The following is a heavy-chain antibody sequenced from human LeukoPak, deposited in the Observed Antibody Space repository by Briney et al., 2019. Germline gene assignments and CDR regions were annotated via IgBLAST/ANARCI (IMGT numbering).Heavy chain of an antibody. Sequence: SETLSLTCTVSGVSISSSSYYWGWIRQPPGKGLEWIGSIYYSGSTNYNPSLKSRVTIPVDTSKNQFSLKLSSVTVADTAVYYCARVSDSSSNYYYYYYYMDVWGKGTTVTVSS. V-gene: IGHV4-39*07. D-gene: IGHD6-6*01. CDR2: IYYSGST. J-gene: IGHJ6*03. CDR3: ARVSDSSSNYYYYYYYMDV. CDR1: GVSISSSSYY.